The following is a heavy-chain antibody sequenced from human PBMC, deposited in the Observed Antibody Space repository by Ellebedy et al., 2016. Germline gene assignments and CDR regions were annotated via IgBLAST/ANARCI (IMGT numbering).Heavy chain of an antibody. CDR2: MNPNSGKT. J-gene: IGHJ2*01. CDR1: GYIFISYN. V-gene: IGHV1-8*01. Sequence: ASVKVSXXASGYIFISYNLNWVRQATGQGLEWMGWMNPNSGKTGYAQKFQGRVTMTRDTSTNTAYMELSSLRSEDTAVYYCAREWAYYDSSGHPADWHFDLWGRGTLVTVSS. CDR3: AREWAYYDSSGHPADWHFDL. D-gene: IGHD3-22*01.